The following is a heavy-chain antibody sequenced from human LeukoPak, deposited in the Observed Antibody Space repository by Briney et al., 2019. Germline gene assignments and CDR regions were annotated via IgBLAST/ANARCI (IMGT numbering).Heavy chain of an antibody. J-gene: IGHJ4*02. CDR2: IRYDGSNK. Sequence: PGGSLRLSCAASGFTFSSYVMHGVRQAPGKGLEWVAFIRYDGSNKYYADSVKGRFTISRDNSKNTLYLQMNSLRAEDTAVYYCAKDFWDWYGGIDFDYWGQGTLVTVSS. CDR1: GFTFSSYV. V-gene: IGHV3-30*02. D-gene: IGHD4-23*01. CDR3: AKDFWDWYGGIDFDY.